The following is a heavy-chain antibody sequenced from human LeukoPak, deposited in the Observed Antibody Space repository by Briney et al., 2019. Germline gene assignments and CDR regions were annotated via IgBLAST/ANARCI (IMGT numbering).Heavy chain of an antibody. V-gene: IGHV1-69*13. D-gene: IGHD6-19*01. CDR3: ASLGGNQWLVLGYYYGMDV. Sequence: PGASVKVSCKASGGTFSSYAISWVRQAPGQGLEWMGGIIPIFGTANYAQKFQGRVTITADESTSTAYMELSSLRSEDTAVYYCASLGGNQWLVLGYYYGMDVWGKGPRSPSPQ. CDR1: GGTFSSYA. J-gene: IGHJ6*01. CDR2: IIPIFGTA.